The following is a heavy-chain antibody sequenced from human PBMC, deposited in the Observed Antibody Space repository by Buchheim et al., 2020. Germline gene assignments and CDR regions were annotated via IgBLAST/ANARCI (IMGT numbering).Heavy chain of an antibody. D-gene: IGHD6-6*01. CDR3: ARDSSSSSDFDY. CDR1: GFTFRSYS. J-gene: IGHJ4*02. CDR2: ISGSSSPI. V-gene: IGHV3-48*02. Sequence: EVHLVESGGGLVQPGGSLRLSCEASGFTFRSYSINWVRQAPGKGLEWLSYISGSSSPIYYADSVKGRFTIFRDNAKHSLFLQMNSLRDEDTAVYYCARDSSSSSDFDYWGQGTL.